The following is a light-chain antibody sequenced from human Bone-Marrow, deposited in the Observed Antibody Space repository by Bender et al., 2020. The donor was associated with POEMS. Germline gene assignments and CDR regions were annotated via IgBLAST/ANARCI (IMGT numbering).Light chain of an antibody. CDR2: YDD. CDR3: SAWDDSLSGWV. J-gene: IGLJ3*02. CDR1: SSNIGTHC. V-gene: IGLV1-36*01. Sequence: QSVVTQPPSLSEAPRQRVTISCSGSSSNIGTHCVNWYQQLPGEAPKLLIYYDDLLTPGVSDRFSASKSGTSASLAISELQSEEEALYYCSAWDDSLSGWVFGGGTKLTVL.